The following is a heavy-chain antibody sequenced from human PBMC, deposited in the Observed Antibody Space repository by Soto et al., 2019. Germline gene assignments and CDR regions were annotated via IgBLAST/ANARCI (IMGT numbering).Heavy chain of an antibody. CDR3: ARGFYDTNAYYPSYKWFDP. CDR2: INAGNGNT. D-gene: IGHD3-22*01. Sequence: ASVKVSCKASGYTFTNYAMHWVRQAPGQRLEWMGWINAGNGNTKYSQKFQGRVTITRDTSASTAYMELSSLRAEDTALYHCARGFYDTNAYYPSYKWFDPWGQGTLVTVSS. CDR1: GYTFTNYA. V-gene: IGHV1-3*01. J-gene: IGHJ5*02.